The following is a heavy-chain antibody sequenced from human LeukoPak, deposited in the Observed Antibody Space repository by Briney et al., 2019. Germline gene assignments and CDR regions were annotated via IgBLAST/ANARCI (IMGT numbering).Heavy chain of an antibody. Sequence: GGSLRLSCAASGFTFSSYSMNWVRQAPGKGLEWVSSISSSSSYIYYADSVKGRFTISRDNAKNSLYLQMNSLRAEDTAVYYCARDPPNCSGGSCSFDYWGQGTLVTVSS. CDR2: ISSSSSYI. D-gene: IGHD2-15*01. V-gene: IGHV3-21*01. CDR3: ARDPPNCSGGSCSFDY. J-gene: IGHJ4*02. CDR1: GFTFSSYS.